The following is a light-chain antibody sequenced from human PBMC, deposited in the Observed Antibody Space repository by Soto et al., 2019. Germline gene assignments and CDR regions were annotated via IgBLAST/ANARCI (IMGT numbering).Light chain of an antibody. CDR3: QQYNSYSGT. J-gene: IGKJ1*01. CDR1: QSISSW. Sequence: DIQMTQSPSSVSPPVGDRVTITCRASQSISSWLAWYQQKPGKAPKLLIYDASSLESGVPSRFSGSGSGTDFTLTISSLHPDDFATYYCQQYNSYSGTFGQGTKVDIK. V-gene: IGKV1-5*01. CDR2: DAS.